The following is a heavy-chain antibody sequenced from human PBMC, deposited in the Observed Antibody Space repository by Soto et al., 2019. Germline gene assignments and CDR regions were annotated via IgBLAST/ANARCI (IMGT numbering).Heavy chain of an antibody. Sequence: EVQLVESGGGLVQPGGSLRLSCAASGFNFRSYEMNWVRQAPGKGLERVSYISGSASSIYYADSVKGRFTISRDNAKNSLYLQMNSLRAEDTAVYYCTRGRPGGWYFDLWGRGTLVTVS. V-gene: IGHV3-48*03. CDR1: GFNFRSYE. CDR3: TRGRPGGWYFDL. CDR2: ISGSASSI. D-gene: IGHD3-10*01. J-gene: IGHJ2*01.